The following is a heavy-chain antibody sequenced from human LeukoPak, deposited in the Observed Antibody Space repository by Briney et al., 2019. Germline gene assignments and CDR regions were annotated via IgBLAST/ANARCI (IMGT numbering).Heavy chain of an antibody. D-gene: IGHD6-19*01. Sequence: GGSLRLSCAASGFTFSTYTMNWVRQAPGKGLEWVSSISSRSSYIDYADSLKGRFTISRDNAKNSLYLQMNSLRAEDTAVYYCARGKEPVAGSLSHFDYWGQGTLVTVSS. V-gene: IGHV3-21*01. CDR1: GFTFSTYT. J-gene: IGHJ4*02. CDR3: ARGKEPVAGSLSHFDY. CDR2: ISSRSSYI.